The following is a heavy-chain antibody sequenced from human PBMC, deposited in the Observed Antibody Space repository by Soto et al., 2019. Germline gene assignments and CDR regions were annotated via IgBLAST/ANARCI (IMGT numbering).Heavy chain of an antibody. CDR2: IIPIFGTS. CDR1: GGTFSSYA. CDR3: ARDRGYDSVFYYYYGLDV. D-gene: IGHD5-12*01. Sequence: WASVKVSCKASGGTFSSYAISWVRQAPGQGLEWMGRIIPIFGTSNYAQKFQNRVTITADKSTSTAYMELSSLRSEDTAVYYCARDRGYDSVFYYYYGLDVSGPGSTVTVSS. J-gene: IGHJ6*02. V-gene: IGHV1-69*06.